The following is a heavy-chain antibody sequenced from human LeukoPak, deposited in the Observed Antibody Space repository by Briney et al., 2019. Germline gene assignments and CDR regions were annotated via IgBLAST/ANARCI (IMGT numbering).Heavy chain of an antibody. D-gene: IGHD1-26*01. V-gene: IGHV3-64D*06. CDR2: ISSNGGST. Sequence: LRLSYSASGFTFSRYAMHWVRQARGKGLEYVSAISSNGGSTYYADSVKGRFTISRDNSKNTLYLQMSSLRAEDTAVYYCVGVGATALGYWGQGTLVTVSS. J-gene: IGHJ4*02. CDR1: GFTFSRYA. CDR3: VGVGATALGY.